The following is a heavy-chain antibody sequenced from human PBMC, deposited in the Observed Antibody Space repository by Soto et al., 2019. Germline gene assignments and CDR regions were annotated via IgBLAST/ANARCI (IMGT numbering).Heavy chain of an antibody. CDR3: VRYSMLHEFDF. D-gene: IGHD1-20*01. J-gene: IGHJ3*01. CDR2: SDGDESGA. V-gene: IGHV3-74*01. CDR1: GFTFSAFW. Sequence: GGSLRLSCAGTGFTFSAFWMHWVRHVPGKGLVWVSRSDGDESGAHYADSVKGRFTISRDNAQRTLYLQMRNLRAEDTGIYFCVRYSMLHEFDFWGPGTTVTVSS.